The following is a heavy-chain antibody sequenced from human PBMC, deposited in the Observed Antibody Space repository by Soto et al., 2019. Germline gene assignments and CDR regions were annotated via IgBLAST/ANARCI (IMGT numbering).Heavy chain of an antibody. CDR1: GYTLTSYY. J-gene: IGHJ4*02. CDR2: INPSGGST. Sequence: ASVKVSCKASGYTLTSYYMHWVRRAPGQGLEWMGIINPSGGSTSYAQKFQGRVTMTRDTSTSTVYMELSSLGSEDTAVYYCAGFGVYDSSGYYTDYWGQGTLVTVS. CDR3: AGFGVYDSSGYYTDY. D-gene: IGHD3-22*01. V-gene: IGHV1-46*01.